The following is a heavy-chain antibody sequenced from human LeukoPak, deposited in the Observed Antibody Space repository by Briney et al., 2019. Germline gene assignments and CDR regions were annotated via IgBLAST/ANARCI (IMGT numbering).Heavy chain of an antibody. J-gene: IGHJ4*02. CDR1: GGSISSGSYY. CDR2: IYTSGST. Sequence: SETLSLTCTVSGGSISSGSYYWSWIRQPVGKGLEWIGRIYTSGSTNYNPSLKSRVTISVDTSKNQFSLKLSSVTAADTAVYYCARASGSYFWYYFDYWGQGTLVTVSS. D-gene: IGHD1-26*01. V-gene: IGHV4-61*02. CDR3: ARASGSYFWYYFDY.